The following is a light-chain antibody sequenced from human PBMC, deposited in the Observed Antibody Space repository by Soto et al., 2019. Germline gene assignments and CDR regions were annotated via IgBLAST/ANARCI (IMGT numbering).Light chain of an antibody. J-gene: IGKJ1*01. Sequence: EIVLTQSPGTLSLSPGERATLSCRASQSVSSSYLAWYQQKPGQAPRLLIYGASIRATGIPDRFSGSGSGTDFTLTISRLEPEDFAVYYCQQYDTSPVTFGQGTKLEIK. CDR2: GAS. V-gene: IGKV3-20*01. CDR3: QQYDTSPVT. CDR1: QSVSSSY.